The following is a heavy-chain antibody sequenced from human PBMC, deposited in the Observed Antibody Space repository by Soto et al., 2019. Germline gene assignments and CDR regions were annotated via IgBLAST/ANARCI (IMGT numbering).Heavy chain of an antibody. CDR3: AKSRVFIGAIVTLLDS. J-gene: IGHJ4*02. CDR2: ISNNGDTA. Sequence: GGSLRLSCATSGFTFSSYAMVWVRQAAEKGLEWVASISNNGDTAYYADSVKGRFTISRGNSENTLYLQMNGLGADDTALYFCAKSRVFIGAIVTLLDSWGQGTQVTVS. V-gene: IGHV3-23*01. D-gene: IGHD3-16*02. CDR1: GFTFSSYA.